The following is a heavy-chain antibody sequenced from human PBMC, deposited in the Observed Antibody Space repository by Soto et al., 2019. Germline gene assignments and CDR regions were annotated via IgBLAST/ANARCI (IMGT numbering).Heavy chain of an antibody. Sequence: PGGSLRLSCAASGFTFSNAWINWVRQAPGKGLEWVSTISGRDGTTYFADSVKGRFTISRDDSKNTLYLQMDSLRAEDTALYYCARRATSGTFPFDYWGQGTLVTVSS. D-gene: IGHD1-26*01. CDR2: ISGRDGTT. J-gene: IGHJ4*02. V-gene: IGHV3-23*01. CDR1: GFTFSNAW. CDR3: ARRATSGTFPFDY.